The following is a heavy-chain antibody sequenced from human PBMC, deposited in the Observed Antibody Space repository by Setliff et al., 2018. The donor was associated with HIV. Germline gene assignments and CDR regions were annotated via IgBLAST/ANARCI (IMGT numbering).Heavy chain of an antibody. CDR1: GYTFTGYY. V-gene: IGHV1-2*02. J-gene: IGHJ4*02. CDR2: INPDSGGT. D-gene: IGHD3-22*01. Sequence: GASVKVSCKASGYTFTGYYMHWVRQAPGQGLEWMGWINPDSGGTNLAQKFLGRVTLTRDTSISTAYMELSRLRSDDTAVYYCARRGYYDTSGWPDWGQGTLVTVSS. CDR3: ARRGYYDTSGWPD.